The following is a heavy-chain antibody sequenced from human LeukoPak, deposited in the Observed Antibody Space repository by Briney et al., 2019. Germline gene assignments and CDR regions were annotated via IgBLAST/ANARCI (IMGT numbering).Heavy chain of an antibody. J-gene: IGHJ4*02. CDR3: ARQAGSYSFYYFDY. CDR2: VYYNGDI. CDR1: GVPISTYY. D-gene: IGHD2-21*01. V-gene: IGHV4-59*08. Sequence: PSETLSLTCSVSGVPISTYYWSWIRQSPGKRLEWIAYVYYNGDIMYNPSLKSRVTISLDTSKNQFSLKLSSVTAADTAVYYCARQAGSYSFYYFDYWGQGTLVTVSS.